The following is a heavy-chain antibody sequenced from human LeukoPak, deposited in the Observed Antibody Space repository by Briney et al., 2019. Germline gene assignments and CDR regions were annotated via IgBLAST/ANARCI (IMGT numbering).Heavy chain of an antibody. J-gene: IGHJ4*02. Sequence: SETLSLTCIGSGGSISSYYWSWIRQPPGKGLEWIGYIYYSGSTNYNPSLQSRVTISVDTSKNRFSLKLSSVTAADTAVYYCARGGVAGPVDYWGQGTLVTVSS. V-gene: IGHV4-59*01. CDR1: GGSISSYY. CDR2: IYYSGST. CDR3: ARGGVAGPVDY. D-gene: IGHD6-19*01.